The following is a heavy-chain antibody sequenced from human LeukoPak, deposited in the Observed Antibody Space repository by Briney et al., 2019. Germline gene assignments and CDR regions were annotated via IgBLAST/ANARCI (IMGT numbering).Heavy chain of an antibody. D-gene: IGHD2-21*02. V-gene: IGHV3-23*01. CDR3: AKVDVVVTAISGFDY. J-gene: IGHJ4*02. CDR1: GFTFSSYA. Sequence: PGGSLRLSCAASGFTFSSYAMSWVRQAPGTGLEWVSAISGSGGSTYYADPVKGRFTISRDNSKNTLYLQMNSLRAEDTAVYYCAKVDVVVTAISGFDYWGQGTLVTVSS. CDR2: ISGSGGST.